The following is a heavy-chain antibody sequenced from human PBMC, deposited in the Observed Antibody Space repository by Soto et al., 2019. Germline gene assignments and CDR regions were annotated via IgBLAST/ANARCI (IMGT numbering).Heavy chain of an antibody. Sequence: LSLTCAVYGGSSSGYYWSWIRQPPGKGLEWIGEINHSGSTNYNPSLKSRVTISVDTSKNQFSLKLSSVTAADTAVYYCARVLRYFDWLFRNYYYYGMDVWGQGTTVTVSS. V-gene: IGHV4-34*01. CDR2: INHSGST. J-gene: IGHJ6*02. CDR1: GGSSSGYY. CDR3: ARVLRYFDWLFRNYYYYGMDV. D-gene: IGHD3-9*01.